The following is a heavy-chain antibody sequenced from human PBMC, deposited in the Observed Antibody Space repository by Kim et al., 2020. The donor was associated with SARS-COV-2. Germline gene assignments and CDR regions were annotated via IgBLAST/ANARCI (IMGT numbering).Heavy chain of an antibody. V-gene: IGHV3-48*03. CDR2: ISSSGSTI. D-gene: IGHD5-18*01. CDR3: ARDLQDWGYGLQGY. CDR1: GFTFSSYE. J-gene: IGHJ4*02. Sequence: GGSLRLSCAASGFTFSSYEMNWVRQAPGKGLEWVSYISSSGSTIYYADSVKGRFTISRDNAKNSLYLQMNSLRAEDTAVYYCARDLQDWGYGLQGYWGQGTLVTVSS.